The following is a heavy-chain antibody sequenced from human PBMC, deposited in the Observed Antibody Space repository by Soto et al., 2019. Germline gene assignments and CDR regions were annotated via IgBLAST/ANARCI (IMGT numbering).Heavy chain of an antibody. J-gene: IGHJ4*02. Sequence: EPQPVTCTVSGGSISSFDWSWIRQKAGKGLEWLGRIYRGGRNNYNPSLKSRVTMSVDTSKKQFSLRLSSVTAADTAMYYCARGSSSWDYWGQGTLVTVSS. CDR2: IYRGGRN. CDR3: ARGSSSWDY. D-gene: IGHD6-13*01. V-gene: IGHV4-4*07. CDR1: GGSISSFD.